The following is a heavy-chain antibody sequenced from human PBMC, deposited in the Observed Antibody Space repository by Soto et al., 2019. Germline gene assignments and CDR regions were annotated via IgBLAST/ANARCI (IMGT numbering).Heavy chain of an antibody. CDR2: SRNQANGYST. J-gene: IGHJ4*02. V-gene: IGHV3-72*01. CDR1: GFTLSDHY. CDR3: VRDTYFSDSRGYTRCFDL. D-gene: IGHD3-22*01. Sequence: DVQLVESGGGLVQPGGSLRLSCSVSGFTLSDHYIDWVRQAPGKGLEWVGRSRNQANGYSTVYAASVKGRFTTSRDDSKNLVVLQMGSLRTEDTAVYYCVRDTYFSDSRGYTRCFDLWGQGALVTVSS.